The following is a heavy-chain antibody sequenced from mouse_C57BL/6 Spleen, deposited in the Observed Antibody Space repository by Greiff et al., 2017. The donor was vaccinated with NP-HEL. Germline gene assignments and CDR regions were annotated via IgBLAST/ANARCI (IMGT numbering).Heavy chain of an antibody. J-gene: IGHJ4*01. CDR1: GYTFTDYY. V-gene: IGHV1-26*01. D-gene: IGHD4-1*01. CDR2: INPNNGGT. Sequence: VQLQQSGPELVKPGASVKISCKASGYTFTDYYMNWVKQSHGKSLEWIGDINPNNGGTSYNQKFKGKATLTVDKSSSTAYMELRSLTSEDSAVYYCARKDWDLHAMDYWGQGTSVTVSS. CDR3: ARKDWDLHAMDY.